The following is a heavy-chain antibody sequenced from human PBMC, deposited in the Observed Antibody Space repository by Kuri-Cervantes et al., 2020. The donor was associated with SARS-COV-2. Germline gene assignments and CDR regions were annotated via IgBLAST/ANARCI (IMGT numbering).Heavy chain of an antibody. CDR1: GFTFSDYY. V-gene: IGHV3-11*05. CDR3: AKADWANYYYYYGMDV. J-gene: IGHJ6*02. D-gene: IGHD3-9*01. Sequence: GESLKISCAASGFTFSDYYMSWIRQAPGEGLEWVSYISSSSSYTNYADSVKGRFTISRDNAKNSLYLQMNSLRAEDTAVYYCAKADWANYYYYYGMDVWGQGTTVTVSS. CDR2: ISSSSSYT.